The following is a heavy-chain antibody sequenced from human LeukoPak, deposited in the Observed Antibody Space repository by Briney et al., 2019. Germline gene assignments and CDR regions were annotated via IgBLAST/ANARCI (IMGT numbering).Heavy chain of an antibody. CDR2: INPSGGST. D-gene: IGHD4-11*01. CDR1: GYTFTSYY. Sequence: GASVKVSCKASGYTFTSYYMHWVRQAPGQGLEWMGIINPSGGSTSYAQKFQGRVTMTRDTSTSTVYMELSSLRSEDTAVYYRARGATVTTYHYYYMDVWGKGTTVTVSS. V-gene: IGHV1-46*01. CDR3: ARGATVTTYHYYYMDV. J-gene: IGHJ6*03.